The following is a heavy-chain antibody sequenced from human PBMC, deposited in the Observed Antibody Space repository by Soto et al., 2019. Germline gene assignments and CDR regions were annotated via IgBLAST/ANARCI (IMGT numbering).Heavy chain of an antibody. Sequence: QVQLQQWGAGLLKPSETLSLTCAVYGGSFSGYYWSWIRQPPGKGLEWIGEINHSGSTNYNPSLKIRVTISVDTSKNQFSLKLSSVTAADTAVYYCARGMWLRPSYFDYWGQGTLVTVSS. CDR1: GGSFSGYY. D-gene: IGHD5-12*01. CDR2: INHSGST. CDR3: ARGMWLRPSYFDY. J-gene: IGHJ4*02. V-gene: IGHV4-34*01.